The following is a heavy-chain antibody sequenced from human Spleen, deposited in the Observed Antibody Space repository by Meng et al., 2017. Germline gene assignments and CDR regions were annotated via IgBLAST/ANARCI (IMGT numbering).Heavy chain of an antibody. CDR1: GGSISSYY. D-gene: IGHD2-21*02. CDR3: AGGAVVTLIFYHAMDV. CDR2: INHSGST. V-gene: IGHV4-34*01. J-gene: IGHJ6*02. Sequence: SETLSLTCTVSGGSISSYYWSWIRQPPGKGLEWIGEINHSGSTNYNPSLKSRVTISVDTSKNQFSLKLSSVTAADTAVYYCAGGAVVTLIFYHAMDVWGQGTTVTVSS.